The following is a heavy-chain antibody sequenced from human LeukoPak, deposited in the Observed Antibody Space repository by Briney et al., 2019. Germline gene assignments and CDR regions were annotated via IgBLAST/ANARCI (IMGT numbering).Heavy chain of an antibody. J-gene: IGHJ4*02. V-gene: IGHV1-69*04. Sequence: GASVKVSCKASGCPLNTYVIDWVRQAPGHGLEWMGRIIPLFGGPSYAQRFQGNVTINGDKSTDATYLELTRLTSEDTAVYYCTMGPTASLGRPFERWGQGTLATVSS. CDR2: IIPLFGGP. D-gene: IGHD3-9*01. CDR1: GCPLNTYV. CDR3: TMGPTASLGRPFER.